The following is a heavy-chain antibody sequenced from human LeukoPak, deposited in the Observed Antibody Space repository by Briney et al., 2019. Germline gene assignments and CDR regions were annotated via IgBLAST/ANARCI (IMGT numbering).Heavy chain of an antibody. V-gene: IGHV3-7*01. J-gene: IGHJ3*02. D-gene: IGHD1-26*01. CDR2: IKQDVTEK. Sequence: PGGSLRLSCAASGFTFSSYWMSWVRQAPGKGLEWVAYIKQDVTEKYYVDSVKGRFSISRDNTKNSLYLQMNSLRAEDTAVYYCARGGGSDAFDIWGQGTMVTVSS. CDR1: GFTFSSYW. CDR3: ARGGGSDAFDI.